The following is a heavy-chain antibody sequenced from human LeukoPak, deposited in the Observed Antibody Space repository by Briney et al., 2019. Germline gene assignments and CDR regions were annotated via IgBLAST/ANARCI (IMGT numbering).Heavy chain of an antibody. CDR1: GFTFSSYS. CDR3: ARDYGGSSPFDY. D-gene: IGHD4-23*01. V-gene: IGHV3-21*01. Sequence: KSGGSLRLSCAASGFTFSSYSMNWVRQAPGKGLEWVSSISSSSYIYYADSVKGRFTISRDNAKNSLYLHMNSLRAEDTAVYYCARDYGGSSPFDYWGQGTLVTVSS. CDR2: ISSSSYI. J-gene: IGHJ4*02.